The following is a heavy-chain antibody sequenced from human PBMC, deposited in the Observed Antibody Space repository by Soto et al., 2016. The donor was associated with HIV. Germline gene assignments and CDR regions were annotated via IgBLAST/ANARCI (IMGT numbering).Heavy chain of an antibody. D-gene: IGHD5-12*01. Sequence: EVQLVESGGGLVQPGGSLKLSCAASGFTFSGSAMHWVRQASGKGLEWVGRIRSKANSYATAYAASVKGRFTIFRDDSKNTAYLQMNSLKTEDTAVYYCTRPSGYDSSLVDFDIVGPRTSGTPSLQ. CDR1: GFTFSGSA. CDR2: IRSKANSYAT. J-gene: IGHJ3*02. V-gene: IGHV3-73*01. CDR3: TRPSGYDSSLVDFDI.